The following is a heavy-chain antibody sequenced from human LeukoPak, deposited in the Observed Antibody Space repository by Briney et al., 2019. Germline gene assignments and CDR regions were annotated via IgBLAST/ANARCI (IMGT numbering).Heavy chain of an antibody. Sequence: GESLKISCKGSGYIFTTYWIGWVRQMPGKGLEWMGIIYPGDSDTRYSPSFQGQVTISADKSISTAYLQWSSLKASDTAMYYCARQLVSSYNWFDLWGQGTLVTVSS. CDR1: GYIFTTYW. V-gene: IGHV5-51*01. D-gene: IGHD3-10*01. J-gene: IGHJ5*01. CDR3: ARQLVSSYNWFDL. CDR2: IYPGDSDT.